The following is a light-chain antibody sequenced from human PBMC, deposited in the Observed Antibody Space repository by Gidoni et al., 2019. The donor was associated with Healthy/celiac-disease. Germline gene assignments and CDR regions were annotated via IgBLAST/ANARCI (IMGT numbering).Light chain of an antibody. CDR2: AAS. CDR3: QQLKNYPLT. V-gene: IGKV1-9*01. Sequence: DIQLTQSPSFRSASVGDRVTVTCRASQDINNYLVGYQQKTGNAPNLLLYAASTLESGVPSRFSGSGSGTKYTLTISSRQPEDFATYYCQQLKNYPLTFGGGTKVEF. CDR1: QDINNY. J-gene: IGKJ4*01.